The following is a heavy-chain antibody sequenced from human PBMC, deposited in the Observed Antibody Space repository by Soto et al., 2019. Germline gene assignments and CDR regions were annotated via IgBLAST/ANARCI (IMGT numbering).Heavy chain of an antibody. J-gene: IGHJ6*02. V-gene: IGHV1-69*06. CDR3: AGLGGSSTSSRYYYGMDV. Sequence: ASVKVSCKASGCTFSSYAISCVRQAPGQVLEWMGGIIPIFGTANYAQKFQGRVTITADKSTSTAYMELSSLRSEDTAVYYCAGLGGSSTSSRYYYGMDVWGQGTTVTVSS. CDR2: IIPIFGTA. D-gene: IGHD2-2*01. CDR1: GCTFSSYA.